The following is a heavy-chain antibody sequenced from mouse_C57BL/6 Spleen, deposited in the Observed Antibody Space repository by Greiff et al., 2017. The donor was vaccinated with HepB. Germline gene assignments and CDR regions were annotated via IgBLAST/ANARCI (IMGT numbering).Heavy chain of an antibody. D-gene: IGHD1-1*01. CDR2: IYPRSGNT. V-gene: IGHV1-81*01. CDR3: ARGESGSSYGGFDY. J-gene: IGHJ2*01. Sequence: VQLQQSGAELARPGASVKLSCKASGYTFTSYGISWVKQRTGQGLEWIGEIYPRSGNTCYNEKFKGKATLTADKSSSTAYMELRSLTSEDSAVYFCARGESGSSYGGFDYWGQGTTLTVSS. CDR1: GYTFTSYG.